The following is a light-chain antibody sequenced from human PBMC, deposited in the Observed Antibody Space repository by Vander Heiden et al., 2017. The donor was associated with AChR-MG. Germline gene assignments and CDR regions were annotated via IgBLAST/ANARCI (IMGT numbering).Light chain of an antibody. J-gene: IGLJ2*01. CDR3: QSYDSSLSGPVV. Sequence: QSVLTQPPPVSGAPRQRVTISCTGSSSNIGAGYDVHWYQQLPGTAPKLLIYGNSNRPSGVPDRFSGSKSGTSASLAITGLQAEDEADYYCQSYDSSLSGPVVFGGGTKLTVL. CDR1: SSNIGAGYD. CDR2: GNS. V-gene: IGLV1-40*01.